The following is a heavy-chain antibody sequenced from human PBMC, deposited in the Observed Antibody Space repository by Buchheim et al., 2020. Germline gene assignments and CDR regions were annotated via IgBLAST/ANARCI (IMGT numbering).Heavy chain of an antibody. D-gene: IGHD3-3*01. J-gene: IGHJ6*02. CDR1: GGTFSSYA. CDR2: IIPILGIA. Sequence: QVQLVQSGAEVKKPGSSVKVSCKASGGTFSSYAISWVRQAPGQGLEWMGRIIPILGIANYAQKFQGRVTITADKSTSTAYMELSSLRSEDTAVYYCARQGDRLRFLEWLLYRSRGYYYYGMDVWGQGTT. V-gene: IGHV1-69*04. CDR3: ARQGDRLRFLEWLLYRSRGYYYYGMDV.